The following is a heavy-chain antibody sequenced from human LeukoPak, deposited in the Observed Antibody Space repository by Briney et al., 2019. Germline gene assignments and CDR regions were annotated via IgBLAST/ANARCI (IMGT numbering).Heavy chain of an antibody. V-gene: IGHV4-59*01. CDR2: MQSTGNS. CDR1: GDSISTYH. D-gene: IGHD5-18*01. Sequence: SETLSLTCTVSGDSISTYHWNWIRKPPGKGLEWIGYMQSTGNSNYNPSLKNRVNIFVDMSKNHFVLNLRSVTAADTAVYYCAGDKRHSYGRYFDPWGQGMLVTVSS. CDR3: AGDKRHSYGRYFDP. J-gene: IGHJ4*02.